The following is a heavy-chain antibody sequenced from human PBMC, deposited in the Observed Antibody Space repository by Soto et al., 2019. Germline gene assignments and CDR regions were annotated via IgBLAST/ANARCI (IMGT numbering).Heavy chain of an antibody. J-gene: IGHJ4*02. Sequence: QVQLQQWGAGLLKPSETLSLTCAVYGGSFSGYYWSWIRQPPGKGLEWIGEINHSGSTNYNPSLKSRVTISVDTSKNQFSLKLSSVTAADTAVYYCARANLAYCGGDCYPNSLDFDYWGQGTLVTVSS. CDR3: ARANLAYCGGDCYPNSLDFDY. V-gene: IGHV4-34*01. CDR1: GGSFSGYY. CDR2: INHSGST. D-gene: IGHD2-21*02.